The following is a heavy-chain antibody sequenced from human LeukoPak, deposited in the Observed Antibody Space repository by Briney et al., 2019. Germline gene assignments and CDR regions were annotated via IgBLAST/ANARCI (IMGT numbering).Heavy chain of an antibody. V-gene: IGHV1-69*06. CDR2: IIPIFGTA. CDR3: ARVGCAGGSCHSWFDY. CDR1: GGTFSSYA. J-gene: IGHJ4*02. Sequence: ASVKVSCKASGGTFSSYAISWVRQAPGQGLEWMGGIIPIFGTANYAQKFQGRVTITADKSTSTAYMGLSSLRSEDTAVYYCARVGCAGGSCHSWFDYWGQGTLVIVSS. D-gene: IGHD2-15*01.